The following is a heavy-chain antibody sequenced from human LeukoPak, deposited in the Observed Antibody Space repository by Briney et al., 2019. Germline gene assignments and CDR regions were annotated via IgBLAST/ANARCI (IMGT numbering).Heavy chain of an antibody. CDR1: GFTFSDFS. V-gene: IGHV3-48*01. D-gene: IGHD5-18*01. J-gene: IGHJ5*02. CDR2: INPNSKTI. CDR3: ASRSISGYRENNWFDP. Sequence: PGGSLRLSCAASGFTFSDFSMKWVRQAPGKGLEEIAYINPNSKTIWYADSVKGRFTISRDNAKNSLFLQMNSLRVGDTAVYYCASRSISGYRENNWFDPWGQGTLVTVSS.